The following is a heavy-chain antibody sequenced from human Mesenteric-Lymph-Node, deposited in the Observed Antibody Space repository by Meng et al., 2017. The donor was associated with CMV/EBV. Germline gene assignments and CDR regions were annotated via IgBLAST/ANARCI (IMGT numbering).Heavy chain of an antibody. V-gene: IGHV3-23*01. Sequence: GSLRLSCTGSDITFKNYAMDWVRQAPGKGLEWVSAILLDGVTTYYADSVRGRFTISRDNSKNTLYLQMNSLRAEDTAVYFCARRGHLWGQGTLVTVSS. CDR1: DITFKNYA. J-gene: IGHJ4*02. CDR3: ARRGHL. CDR2: ILLDGVTT.